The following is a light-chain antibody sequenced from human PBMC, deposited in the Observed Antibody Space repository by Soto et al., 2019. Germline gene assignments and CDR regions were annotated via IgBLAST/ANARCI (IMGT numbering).Light chain of an antibody. CDR3: QQYGSTPYT. Sequence: EIVLTQSPGTLSLSPGERATLSCKASQSVTSSYLAWYQQQPGQAPRLLISGASSRATGIPDRFSGSGSGTDFTLTISRLEPEDFAVYYCQQYGSTPYTFGQGTKLEIK. V-gene: IGKV3-20*01. J-gene: IGKJ2*01. CDR1: QSVTSSY. CDR2: GAS.